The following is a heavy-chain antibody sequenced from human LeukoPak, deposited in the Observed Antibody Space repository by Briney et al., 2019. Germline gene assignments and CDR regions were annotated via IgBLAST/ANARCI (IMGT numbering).Heavy chain of an antibody. D-gene: IGHD3-3*01. J-gene: IGHJ4*02. CDR1: GFTFSSFP. CDR2: ITTNGGRT. CDR3: GKLGPYDSWSDYSPREY. Sequence: GGSLTISCVASGFTFSSFPMTWVRRAPGKGLEWVSAITTNGGRTYYADSVEGRFTISRDNSKTTLSLQIDALTVEEKAVYYCGKLGPYDSWSDYSPREYWSQGALVTASS. V-gene: IGHV3-23*01.